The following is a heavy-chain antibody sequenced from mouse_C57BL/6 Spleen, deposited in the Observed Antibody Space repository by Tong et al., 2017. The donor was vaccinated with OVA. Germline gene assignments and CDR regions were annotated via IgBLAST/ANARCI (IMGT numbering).Heavy chain of an antibody. CDR1: GYTFTSYD. Sequence: VQLQESGPELVKPGASVKLSCKASGYTFTSYDINWVKQRPGQGLEWIGWIYPRDGSTKYNDKFKGKATLTLDTSSSTAYMELHSLTSEDSAVYFCATLLLGGAMDYWGQGTSVTVSS. V-gene: IGHV1-85*01. CDR3: ATLLLGGAMDY. J-gene: IGHJ4*01. D-gene: IGHD2-10*01. CDR2: IYPRDGST.